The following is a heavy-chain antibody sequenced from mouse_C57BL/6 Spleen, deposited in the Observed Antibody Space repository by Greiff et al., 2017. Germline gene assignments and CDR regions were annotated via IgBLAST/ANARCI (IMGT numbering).Heavy chain of an antibody. CDR1: GFTFSDYY. J-gene: IGHJ1*03. CDR2: INYDGSST. CDR3: ARDDGYYGSWYFDV. D-gene: IGHD2-3*01. Sequence: EVKVVESEGGLVQPGSSMKLSCTASGFTFSDYYMAWVRQVPEKGLEWVANINYDGSSTYYLDSLKSRFIISRDNAKNILYLQMSSLKSEDTATDYCARDDGYYGSWYFDVWGTGTTVTVSS. V-gene: IGHV5-16*01.